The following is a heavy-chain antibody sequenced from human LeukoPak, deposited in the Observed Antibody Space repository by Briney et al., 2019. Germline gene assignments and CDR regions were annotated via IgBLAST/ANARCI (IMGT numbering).Heavy chain of an antibody. Sequence: GGSLRLSCAASEFSVGSNYMTWVRQAPGKGLEWVSLIYSGGSTYYADSVKGRFTISRDNSKNTLYLQMNSLRAEDTAVYYCAKENYGDSTGGRFQHWGQGTLVTVSS. CDR2: IYSGGST. J-gene: IGHJ1*01. D-gene: IGHD4-17*01. CDR3: AKENYGDSTGGRFQH. V-gene: IGHV3-66*01. CDR1: EFSVGSNY.